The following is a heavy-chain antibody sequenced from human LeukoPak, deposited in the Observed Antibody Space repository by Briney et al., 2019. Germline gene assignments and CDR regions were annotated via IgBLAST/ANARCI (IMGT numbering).Heavy chain of an antibody. CDR3: ARDLRGGNFDY. CDR1: GDSISSYY. V-gene: IGHV4-59*01. D-gene: IGHD2-15*01. J-gene: IGHJ4*02. Sequence: SETLSLTCTVSGDSISSYYWSWIRQPPGKGLEWIGYIYYSGSTNYNPSLKSRVTMSVDTSKNQFSLKLSSVTAADTAVYYCARDLRGGNFDYWGQGTPGHRLL. CDR2: IYYSGST.